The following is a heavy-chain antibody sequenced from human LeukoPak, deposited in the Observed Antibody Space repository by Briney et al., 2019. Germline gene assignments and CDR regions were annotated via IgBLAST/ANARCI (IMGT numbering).Heavy chain of an antibody. J-gene: IGHJ4*02. CDR2: TYYSGST. CDR3: ARAPYSYGVHPIDY. CDR1: GGSISSYY. V-gene: IGHV4-59*01. D-gene: IGHD5-18*01. Sequence: SETLSLTCTVSGGSISSYYWSWIRQPPGKGLEWIGYTYYSGSTNYNPSLKSRVTISVDTSKNQFSLKLSSVTAADTAVYYCARAPYSYGVHPIDYWGQGTLVTVSS.